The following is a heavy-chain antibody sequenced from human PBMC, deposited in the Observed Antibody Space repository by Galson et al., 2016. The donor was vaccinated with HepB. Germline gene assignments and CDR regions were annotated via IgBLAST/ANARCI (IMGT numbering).Heavy chain of an antibody. CDR3: ASPSGRFSVHTFDH. J-gene: IGHJ3*01. Sequence: SLRLSCAASGFTFSNYYMSWIRQAPGKGLEWVSFISPTSSDINYADSVMGRSSISRDNAKNSLYLQMNTLGAEDTAVYYCASPSGRFSVHTFDHWGQGTMVTVSS. D-gene: IGHD1-26*01. CDR2: ISPTSSDI. V-gene: IGHV3-11*06. CDR1: GFTFSNYY.